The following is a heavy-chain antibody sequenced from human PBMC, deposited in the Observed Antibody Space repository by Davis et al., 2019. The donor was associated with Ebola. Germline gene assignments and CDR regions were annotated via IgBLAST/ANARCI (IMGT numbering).Heavy chain of an antibody. CDR1: GFTFSDYY. CDR3: ARVLRSHSSSWYMGYYYYGMDV. D-gene: IGHD6-13*01. J-gene: IGHJ6*02. V-gene: IGHV3-11*06. Sequence: GESLKISCAASGFTFSDYYMSWIRHAPGKGLEWVSYISSSSSYTNYADSVKGRFTISRDNAKNSLYLQMNSLRAEDTAVYYCARVLRSHSSSWYMGYYYYGMDVWGQGTTVTVSS. CDR2: ISSSSSYT.